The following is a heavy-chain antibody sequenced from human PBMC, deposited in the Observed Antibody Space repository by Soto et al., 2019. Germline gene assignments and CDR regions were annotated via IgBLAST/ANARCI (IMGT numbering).Heavy chain of an antibody. Sequence: QVQLVQAGAEVKKPGSSVKVSCKASGGTFSSYAISWVRQAPGQGLEWMGGIIPIFGTANYAQKFQGRVTITADESTSTAYMELSRLRSEDTAVYYCAREGYYDDSSGYRGYFDLWGRGTLVTVSS. D-gene: IGHD3-22*01. CDR3: AREGYYDDSSGYRGYFDL. V-gene: IGHV1-69*01. J-gene: IGHJ2*01. CDR2: IIPIFGTA. CDR1: GGTFSSYA.